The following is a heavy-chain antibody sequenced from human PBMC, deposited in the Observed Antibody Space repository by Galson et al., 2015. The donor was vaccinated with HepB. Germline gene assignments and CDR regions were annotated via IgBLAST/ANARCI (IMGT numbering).Heavy chain of an antibody. J-gene: IGHJ5*02. D-gene: IGHD2-2*01. V-gene: IGHV3-11*06. CDR2: ISTSSSYK. Sequence: LRLSCAASGFTFTAYYMSWIRQATGKGLEWVSYISTSSSYKNYADFVKGRFTISRDNAKNSLYLQMNSLRVEDTAVYWCARDLVPAAQPTGWFDPWGQGTLVTVSS. CDR3: ARDLVPAAQPTGWFDP. CDR1: GFTFTAYY.